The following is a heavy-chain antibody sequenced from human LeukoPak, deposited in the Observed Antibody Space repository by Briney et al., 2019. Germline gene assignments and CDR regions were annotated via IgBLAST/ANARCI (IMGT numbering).Heavy chain of an antibody. V-gene: IGHV3-33*01. CDR2: IWYDGSNK. D-gene: IGHD2-2*01. CDR1: GFTFSSYG. CDR3: VRADYQLLSPSYNWFDP. Sequence: PGRSLRLPCAASGFTFSSYGMHWVRQAPGKGLEWVAVIWYDGSNKYYADSVKGRFTISRDNSKNTLYLQMNSLRAEDTAVYYCVRADYQLLSPSYNWFDPWGQGTQVTVSS. J-gene: IGHJ5*02.